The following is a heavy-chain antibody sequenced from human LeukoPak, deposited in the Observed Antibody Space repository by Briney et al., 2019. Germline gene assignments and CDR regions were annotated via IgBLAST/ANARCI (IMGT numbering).Heavy chain of an antibody. V-gene: IGHV3-23*01. J-gene: IGHJ3*02. D-gene: IGHD2-21*02. CDR1: GFTFSSYG. Sequence: GGSLRLSCAASGFTFSSYGMSWVRQAPGKGLEWVSAISGSGGSTYYADSVKGRFTISRDNSKNTLYLQMNSLRAEDTAVYYCARDLQCGGDCHYDALDIWGQGTMVIVSS. CDR3: ARDLQCGGDCHYDALDI. CDR2: ISGSGGST.